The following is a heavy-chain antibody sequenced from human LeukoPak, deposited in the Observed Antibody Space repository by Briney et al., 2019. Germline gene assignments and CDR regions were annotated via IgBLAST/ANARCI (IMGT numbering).Heavy chain of an antibody. Sequence: PGGSLRLSCAASGFTFSAYYMHWVRQAPGKGKEWVALVSNDGGIKHYGASVRGRFTISRDNPENTLYLQMNSLRADDTAVYYCAKGGEQKTFRCGMDSWGQGTLVTVSS. J-gene: IGHJ4*02. D-gene: IGHD1/OR15-1a*01. V-gene: IGHV3-30*18. CDR2: VSNDGGIK. CDR1: GFTFSAYY. CDR3: AKGGEQKTFRCGMDS.